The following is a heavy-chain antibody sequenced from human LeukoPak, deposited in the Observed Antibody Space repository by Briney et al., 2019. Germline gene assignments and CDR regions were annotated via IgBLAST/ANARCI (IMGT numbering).Heavy chain of an antibody. D-gene: IGHD4-11*01. CDR3: ARSVPSLDYLFDS. CDR1: GGSISGYY. Sequence: TSETLSLTCTVFGGSISGYYWTWIRQLPGKGLEWIGYIYNSGITNYNPSLKSRVTVSVDTSKNQFSLRLTSVTAADTAVYYCARSVPSLDYLFDSWGHGTLVTVSS. V-gene: IGHV4-59*08. CDR2: IYNSGIT. J-gene: IGHJ5*01.